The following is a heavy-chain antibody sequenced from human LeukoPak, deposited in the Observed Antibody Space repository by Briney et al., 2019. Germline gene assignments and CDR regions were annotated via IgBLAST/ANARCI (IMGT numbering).Heavy chain of an antibody. D-gene: IGHD1-26*01. V-gene: IGHV3-7*01. Sequence: GGSLTLSCAASGFTFSDHWMSWVRQVPGQGLEWVADIKKDGSEKNEVDSVKGRFTISRDNPKNSLYLQMNSLRAEDTAVYYCARRATEYYYYYMDVWGKGTTVTVSS. CDR1: GFTFSDHW. CDR2: IKKDGSEK. J-gene: IGHJ6*03. CDR3: ARRATEYYYYYMDV.